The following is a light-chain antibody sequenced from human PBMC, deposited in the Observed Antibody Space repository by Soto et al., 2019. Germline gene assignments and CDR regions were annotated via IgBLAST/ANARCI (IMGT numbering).Light chain of an antibody. CDR2: DAS. V-gene: IGKV3-11*01. Sequence: EIVLTQSPATLSLSPGERATLSCRASQSVSSYLAWYQQKPSQAPRLLIYDASNRATGIPARFSGSGSGTDFTLTISSLEPEDFAVYYCQQRSNWPPRTFGQGTKLEIK. CDR3: QQRSNWPPRT. J-gene: IGKJ2*01. CDR1: QSVSSY.